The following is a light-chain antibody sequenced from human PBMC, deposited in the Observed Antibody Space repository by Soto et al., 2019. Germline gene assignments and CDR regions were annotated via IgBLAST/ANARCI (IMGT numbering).Light chain of an antibody. CDR3: SAYAASSAVV. Sequence: QSALTQPASVSGSPGQSITISCTGTSSDIGTYNFVSWYQQHPGKAPQLLIYDVSFRPSGVSDRFSGSKSGSTAFLTISGLQSKDEANYFCSAYAASSAVVFGGGTKVTVL. V-gene: IGLV2-14*03. CDR1: SSDIGTYNF. CDR2: DVS. J-gene: IGLJ2*01.